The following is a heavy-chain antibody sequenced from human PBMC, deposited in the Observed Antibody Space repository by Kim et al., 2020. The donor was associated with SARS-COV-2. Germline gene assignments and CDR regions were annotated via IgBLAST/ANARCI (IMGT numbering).Heavy chain of an antibody. J-gene: IGHJ3*02. CDR2: IYYSGST. CDR1: GGSISSYY. D-gene: IGHD3-10*01. V-gene: IGHV4-59*01. Sequence: SETLSLTCTVSGGSISSYYWSWIRQPPGKGLEWIGYIYYSGSTNYNPSLKSRVTISVDTSKNQFSLKLSSVTAADTAVYYCASAIEGNDAFDIWGQGTMVTVSS. CDR3: ASAIEGNDAFDI.